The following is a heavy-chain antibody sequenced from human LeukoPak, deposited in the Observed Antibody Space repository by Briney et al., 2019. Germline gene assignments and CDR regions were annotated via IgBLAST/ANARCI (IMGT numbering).Heavy chain of an antibody. J-gene: IGHJ4*02. CDR3: AREPRQSRMTTYFFDY. D-gene: IGHD4-17*01. CDR1: GGSISTYY. CDR2: IYYSGSS. V-gene: IGHV4-59*12. Sequence: PSETLSLTCTVSGGSISTYYWSWIRQPPGKGLEWIGYIYYSGSSNYNPSLKSRVTISVDTSKNQFSLKLSSVTAADTAVYYCAREPRQSRMTTYFFDYWGQGTLVTVSS.